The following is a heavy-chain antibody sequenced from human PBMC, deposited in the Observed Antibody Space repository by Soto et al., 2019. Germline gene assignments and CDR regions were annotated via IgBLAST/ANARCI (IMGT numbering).Heavy chain of an antibody. CDR2: IIPIFGTA. V-gene: IGHV1-69*06. J-gene: IGHJ6*02. Sequence: SVKVSCKASGGTFSSYAISWVRQAPGQGLEWMGGIIPIFGTANYAQKFQGRVTITADKSTSTAYMELSSLRSEDTAVYYCARGYGFSSGYQYGMDVWGQGTTVTVSS. CDR1: GGTFSSYA. CDR3: ARGYGFSSGYQYGMDV. D-gene: IGHD3-3*01.